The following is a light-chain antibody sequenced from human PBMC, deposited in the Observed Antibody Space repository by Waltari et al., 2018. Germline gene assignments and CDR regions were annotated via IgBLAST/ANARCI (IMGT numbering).Light chain of an antibody. CDR3: SSYAGSDIWV. CDR1: SSEVGGYNY. Sequence: QSALTQPPSASGSPGQSVAISCTGTSSEVGGYNYVSWYQQHPGKAPKLMIYEVNKRPSGVPDRFAGSKSGNTASLTVSGLQAEDEADYYCSSYAGSDIWVFGGGTRLTVL. CDR2: EVN. J-gene: IGLJ3*02. V-gene: IGLV2-8*01.